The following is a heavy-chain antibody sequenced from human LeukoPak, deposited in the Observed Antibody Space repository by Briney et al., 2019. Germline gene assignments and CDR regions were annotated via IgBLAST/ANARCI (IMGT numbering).Heavy chain of an antibody. CDR2: INDNGSTR. CDR1: GFTFTSYW. CDR3: AKDMQTWPRFPDY. D-gene: IGHD5-12*01. J-gene: IGHJ4*02. Sequence: GGSLRPSCGASGFTFTSYWMSWVRQAPGKGLEWVSGINDNGSTRFYAASVKDRFTSSRDNPKNTLYLQMNGLRVEDTAVYYCAKDMQTWPRFPDYWGQGTLVTVSS. V-gene: IGHV3-23*01.